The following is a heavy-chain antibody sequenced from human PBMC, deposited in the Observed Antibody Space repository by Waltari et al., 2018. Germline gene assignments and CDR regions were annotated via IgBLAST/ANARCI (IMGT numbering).Heavy chain of an antibody. Sequence: EVQLVQSGGGLVKPGGSLRLSCAASGFTFKSYSVNWVRQAPGKGLEWVSSISDSSSYIYYADSVKGRFTVSRDNAENSLYLQMNTLRAEDTAVYYCARAAYGSGSYLYHFDYWGQGTLVTVSS. V-gene: IGHV3-21*02. D-gene: IGHD3-10*01. CDR2: ISDSSSYI. CDR3: ARAAYGSGSYLYHFDY. J-gene: IGHJ4*02. CDR1: GFTFKSYS.